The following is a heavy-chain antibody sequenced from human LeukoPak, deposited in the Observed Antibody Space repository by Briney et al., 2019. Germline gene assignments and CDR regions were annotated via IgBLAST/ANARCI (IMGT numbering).Heavy chain of an antibody. J-gene: IGHJ5*02. V-gene: IGHV4-4*07. CDR3: AKEPDNLLWFDP. CDR2: IYTSGGT. Sequence: SETLSLTCTVSGGSISSYYWSWIRQPAGKGLEWIGRIYTSGGTNYSPSLKSRVTMSVDTSKNQFSLKLSSVTAADTAVYYCAKEPDNLLWFDPWGQGTLVTVSS. D-gene: IGHD1-14*01. CDR1: GGSISSYY.